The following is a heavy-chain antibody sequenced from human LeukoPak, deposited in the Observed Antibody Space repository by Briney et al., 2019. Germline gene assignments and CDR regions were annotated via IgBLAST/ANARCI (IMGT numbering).Heavy chain of an antibody. CDR3: ARDKYSYGFFDY. CDR1: GFTFSSYA. D-gene: IGHD5-18*01. V-gene: IGHV3-30-3*01. J-gene: IGHJ4*02. CDR2: ISYDGSNK. Sequence: GSLRLSCAASGFTFSSYAMHWVREAPGKGLEWVAVISYDGSNKYYADSVKGRFTISRDNSKNTLYLQMNSLRAEDTAVYYCARDKYSYGFFDYWGQGTPVTVSS.